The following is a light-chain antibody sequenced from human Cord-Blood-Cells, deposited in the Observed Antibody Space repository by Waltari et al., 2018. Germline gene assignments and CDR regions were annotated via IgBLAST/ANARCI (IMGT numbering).Light chain of an antibody. CDR3: SSYTSSSTWV. Sequence: QSTLTQPASVSGSPGQSITISCTGTSSDVGGYHYVSWYQQHPGKAPNLMIYDVSKRPSGVSNRFSGSKSGNTASLTISGLQAEDEADYYCSSYTSSSTWVFGGGTKLTVL. CDR2: DVS. CDR1: SSDVGGYHY. V-gene: IGLV2-14*01. J-gene: IGLJ3*02.